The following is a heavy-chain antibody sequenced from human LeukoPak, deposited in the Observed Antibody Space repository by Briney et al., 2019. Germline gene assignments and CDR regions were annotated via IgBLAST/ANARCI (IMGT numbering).Heavy chain of an antibody. D-gene: IGHD4-17*01. CDR3: ARDRGYGLGY. J-gene: IGHJ4*02. Sequence: GXEWIGRIYTSGSTNYNPSLKSRVTISVDTSKNQFSLKLSSVTAADTAVYYCARDRGYGLGYWGQGTLVTVSS. CDR2: IYTSGST. V-gene: IGHV4-61*02.